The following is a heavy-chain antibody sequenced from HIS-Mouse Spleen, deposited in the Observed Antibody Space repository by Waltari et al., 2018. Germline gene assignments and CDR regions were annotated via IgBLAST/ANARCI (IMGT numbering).Heavy chain of an antibody. Sequence: QVTLRESGPALVKPTQTLTLTCTFSGFSLSTSGMCVSWIRQPPGKALEWLARIDWDDDKYYSTYLKTRLTISRDTSKNLVVLTMTNMDPLDTATYYCARIAEGYTSGWYAFDYWGQGTLVTVSS. CDR3: ARIAEGYTSGWYAFDY. CDR1: GFSLSTSGMC. D-gene: IGHD6-19*01. CDR2: IDWDDDK. J-gene: IGHJ4*02. V-gene: IGHV2-70*15.